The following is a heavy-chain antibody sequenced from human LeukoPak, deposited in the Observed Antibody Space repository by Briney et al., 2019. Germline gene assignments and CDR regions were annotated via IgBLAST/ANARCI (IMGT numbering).Heavy chain of an antibody. D-gene: IGHD3-22*01. V-gene: IGHV1-8*01. CDR3: ARSVVDSSGFDY. CDR1: GYTFTSYD. J-gene: IGHJ4*02. CDR2: MNPNSGNT. Sequence: ASVKGSCKASGYTFTSYDINWVRQATGQGLEWMGWMNPNSGNTGYAQKFQGRVTMARNTSISTAYMELSSLRSEDTAVYYCARSVVDSSGFDYWGQGTLVTVSS.